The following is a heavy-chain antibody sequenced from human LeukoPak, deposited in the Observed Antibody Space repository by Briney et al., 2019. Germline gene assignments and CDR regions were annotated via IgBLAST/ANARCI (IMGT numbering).Heavy chain of an antibody. V-gene: IGHV4-59*01. CDR1: GGPISGYY. J-gene: IGHJ4*02. CDR2: IYSSGST. Sequence: SETLSLTCTVSGGPISGYYWNWIRQPPGKGLEWIGYIYSSGSTNYNPSLRSRITISVDTSKNQFSLRLSSVTAADTAVYYCARNRAKTPDYWGQGTLVTVSS. CDR3: ARNRAKTPDY.